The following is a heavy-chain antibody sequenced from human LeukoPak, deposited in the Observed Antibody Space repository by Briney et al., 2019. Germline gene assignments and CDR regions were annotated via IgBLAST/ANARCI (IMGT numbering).Heavy chain of an antibody. CDR2: IHEGGST. CDR3: ARASAYSTSSGVNY. D-gene: IGHD4-11*01. CDR1: GGSFGGYF. V-gene: IGHV4-34*01. Sequence: SETLSLTCAVYGGSFGGYFWSWIRQPPGKGLEWIGQIHEGGSTNYNPSLKSRVTMSIDTSKKQFSLKVRSMTAADTAVYFCARASAYSTSSGVNYWGQGALVTVSS. J-gene: IGHJ4*02.